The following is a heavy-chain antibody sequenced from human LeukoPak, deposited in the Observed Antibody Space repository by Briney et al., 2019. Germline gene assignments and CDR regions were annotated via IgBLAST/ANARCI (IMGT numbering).Heavy chain of an antibody. CDR1: GYFFSNYW. D-gene: IGHD4-23*01. CDR2: IYPGDSDT. Sequence: GESLKISCKGSGYFFSNYWIGWVRQMPGKGLGWMGIIYPGDSDTRYSPSFQGQVTISADKSISTAYVQWRSLKATDTAMYYCARQSVVTPRAAFDIWGQGTMVTVSS. V-gene: IGHV5-51*01. J-gene: IGHJ3*02. CDR3: ARQSVVTPRAAFDI.